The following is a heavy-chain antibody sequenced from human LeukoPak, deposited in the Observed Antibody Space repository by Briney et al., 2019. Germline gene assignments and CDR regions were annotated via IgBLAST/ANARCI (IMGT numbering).Heavy chain of an antibody. V-gene: IGHV1-18*01. CDR1: GYTFTSYG. CDR3: ARDRGYCSSTSCYTFDY. CDR2: ISACNGNT. D-gene: IGHD2-2*02. Sequence: ASVKVSCKASGYTFTSYGISWVRQAPGQGLEWMGWISACNGNTNYAQKLQGRVTMTTDTSTSTAYMELRSLRSDDTAVYYCARDRGYCSSTSCYTFDYWGQGTLVTVSS. J-gene: IGHJ4*02.